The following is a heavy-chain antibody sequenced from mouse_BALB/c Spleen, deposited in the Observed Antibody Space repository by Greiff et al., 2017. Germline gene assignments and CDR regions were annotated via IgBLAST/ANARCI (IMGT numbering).Heavy chain of an antibody. Sequence: EVQGVESGGGLVKPGGSLKLSCAASGFTFSSYAMSWVRQTPEKRLEWVASISSGGSTYYPDSVKGRFTISRDNASNILYLQMSSLRSEDTAMYYCARSFYGYAMDYWGQGTSVTVSS. CDR3: ARSFYGYAMDY. V-gene: IGHV5-6-5*01. CDR1: GFTFSSYA. CDR2: ISSGGST. D-gene: IGHD1-1*01. J-gene: IGHJ4*01.